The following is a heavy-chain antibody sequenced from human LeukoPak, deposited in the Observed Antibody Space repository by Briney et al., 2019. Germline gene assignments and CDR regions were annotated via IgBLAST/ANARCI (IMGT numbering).Heavy chain of an antibody. Sequence: PGRSLGLSCAASGLTFSDHYMDWVRQAPGKGLEWVGRTRTKANGYTTEYAASVKGRFTISRDDSKNSLYLQINSLKTEDTAVYYCVRGLNGMDVWGQGTTVTVSS. CDR3: VRGLNGMDV. V-gene: IGHV3-72*01. CDR1: GLTFSDHY. J-gene: IGHJ6*02. CDR2: TRTKANGYTT.